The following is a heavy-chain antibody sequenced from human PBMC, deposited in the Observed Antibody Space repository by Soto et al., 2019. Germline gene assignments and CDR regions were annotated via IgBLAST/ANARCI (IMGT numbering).Heavy chain of an antibody. D-gene: IGHD2-2*01. Sequence: GESLKISCKGSGYSFTSYWSGWVRQMPGKGLEWMGIIYPGDSDTRYSPSFQGHVTISADKSISTAYLQWSSLKASDTAMYYCARRGRYCSSTSCYFHYGMDVWGQGTTVTVSS. CDR1: GYSFTSYW. V-gene: IGHV5-51*01. CDR3: ARRGRYCSSTSCYFHYGMDV. J-gene: IGHJ6*02. CDR2: IYPGDSDT.